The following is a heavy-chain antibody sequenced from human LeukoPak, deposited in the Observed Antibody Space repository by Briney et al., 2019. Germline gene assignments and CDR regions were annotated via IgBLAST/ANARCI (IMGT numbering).Heavy chain of an antibody. CDR3: ARFVVVTAGDY. CDR1: GFTLSNYW. J-gene: IGHJ4*01. CDR2: LHSNGAFT. D-gene: IGHD2-21*02. V-gene: IGHV3-74*01. Sequence: GGSLRLSCSASGFTLSNYWMHWVRQAPGKGLVWVARLHSNGAFTTYADSVKGRFTISRHTAKNTLYLQMNSLRVEDTAVYYCARFVVVTAGDYWGQGTLVTVSS.